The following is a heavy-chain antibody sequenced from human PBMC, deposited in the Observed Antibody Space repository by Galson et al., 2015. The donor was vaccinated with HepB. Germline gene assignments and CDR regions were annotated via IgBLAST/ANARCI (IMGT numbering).Heavy chain of an antibody. D-gene: IGHD3-3*01. J-gene: IGHJ6*02. CDR1: GYTFTGYY. Sequence: SVKVSCKASGYTFTGYYMHWVRQAPGQGLEWMGWINPNSGGTNYAQKFQGWVTMTRDTSISTAYMELSRLRSDDTAVYYCARDRFLEWPVGEKYYYGMDVWGQGTTVTVSS. V-gene: IGHV1-2*04. CDR3: ARDRFLEWPVGEKYYYGMDV. CDR2: INPNSGGT.